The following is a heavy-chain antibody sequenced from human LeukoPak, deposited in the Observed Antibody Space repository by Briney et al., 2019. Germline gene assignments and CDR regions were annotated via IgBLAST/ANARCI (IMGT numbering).Heavy chain of an antibody. D-gene: IGHD3-22*01. J-gene: IGHJ4*02. CDR3: AKDGRLYDGSGYYQLDY. CDR1: GFTFSSNA. CDR2: ISGSGGST. Sequence: GGSLRLSCAAAGFTFSSNAMSWVRQPPGKGLEWVSGISGSGGSTYYADSVKGRFTISRDNSKNTLYLQLNSLRAEDTAIYYCAKDGRLYDGSGYYQLDYWGRGTLVTVSS. V-gene: IGHV3-23*01.